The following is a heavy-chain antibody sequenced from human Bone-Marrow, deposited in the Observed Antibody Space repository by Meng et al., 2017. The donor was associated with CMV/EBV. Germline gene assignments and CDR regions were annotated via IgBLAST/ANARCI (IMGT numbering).Heavy chain of an antibody. CDR1: GGPISSYY. V-gene: IGHV4-59*01. CDR2: IYYSGST. D-gene: IGHD3-10*01. J-gene: IGHJ4*02. CDR3: ARATSGFDY. Sequence: SETLSLTCKVSGGPISSYYWSWIRQPPGKGLEWIGYIYYSGSTNYNPSLKSPVTISVDTSKNHFSLNLSSVTAADTAVYYSARATSGFDYWGQGTLVTVSS.